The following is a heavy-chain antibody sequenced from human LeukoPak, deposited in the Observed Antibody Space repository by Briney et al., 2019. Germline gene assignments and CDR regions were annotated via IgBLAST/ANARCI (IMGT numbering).Heavy chain of an antibody. CDR3: ARDDYYGSGSYYSDAFDI. V-gene: IGHV3-48*04. CDR1: GFTFSSYA. CDR2: ISSSSSTI. Sequence: GSLRLSCAASGFTFSSYAMSWVRQAPGKGLEWVSYISSSSSTIYYADSVKGRFTISRDNAKNSLYLQMNSLRAEDTAVYYCARDDYYGSGSYYSDAFDIWGQGTMVTVSS. D-gene: IGHD3-10*01. J-gene: IGHJ3*02.